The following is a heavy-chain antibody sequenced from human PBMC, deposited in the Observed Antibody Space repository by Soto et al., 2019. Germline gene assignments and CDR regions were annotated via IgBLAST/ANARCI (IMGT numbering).Heavy chain of an antibody. D-gene: IGHD6-19*01. V-gene: IGHV4-4*02. J-gene: IGHJ4*02. CDR2: IYYSGGT. CDR1: GDSINSNYC. CDR3: ARDTGWGLGY. Sequence: QVQLQESGPGLVRPSGTLSLTCAVSGDSINSNYCWTWVRQPPGKGLEWIAEIYYSGGTRYNPSLKSRVTISMDKSKTQFSLNLTSVTAADTAMYYCARDTGWGLGYWGQGTLVTVSS.